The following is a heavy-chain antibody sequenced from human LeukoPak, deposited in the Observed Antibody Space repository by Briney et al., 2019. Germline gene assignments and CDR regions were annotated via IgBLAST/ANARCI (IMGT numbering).Heavy chain of an antibody. CDR3: ARGLECSSTSCYFGY. D-gene: IGHD2-2*01. J-gene: IGHJ4*02. CDR2: MNPNSGNT. V-gene: IGHV1-8*01. CDR1: GYTFTSYD. Sequence: GASVKVSCKASGYTFTSYDINWVRQAPGQGLEWMGWMNPNSGNTGYAQKFQGRVTMTRNTSISTAYMELSSLRSEDTAVYYCARGLECSSTSCYFGYWGQGTLVTVSS.